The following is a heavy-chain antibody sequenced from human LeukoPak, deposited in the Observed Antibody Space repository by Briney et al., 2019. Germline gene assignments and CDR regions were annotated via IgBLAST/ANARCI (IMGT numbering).Heavy chain of an antibody. CDR3: ARGYCSGGNCYWFDY. Sequence: PSGTLSLTCTVSGGSISSYYWNWIRQPPGKGLEWIGFIYFTGSTNYNPSLKSRVTISLDTSKSQFSLRLSSVTAADTAVYYCARGYCSGGNCYWFDYWGQGTLVTVSS. D-gene: IGHD2-15*01. J-gene: IGHJ4*02. CDR1: GGSISSYY. CDR2: IYFTGST. V-gene: IGHV4-59*01.